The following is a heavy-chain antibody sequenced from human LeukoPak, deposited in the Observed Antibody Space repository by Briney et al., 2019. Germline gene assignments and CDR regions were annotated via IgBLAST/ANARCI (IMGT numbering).Heavy chain of an antibody. Sequence: GESLKISCKGSGYSFTTYWIAWVRQMPGKGLEWMGLIYPGDSDTRYSPSFQGQVTISADKFISTAYLQWSSLKASDTAMYYCARRGAYYGSGSRGDFDYWGQGTLVTVSS. D-gene: IGHD3-10*01. J-gene: IGHJ4*02. V-gene: IGHV5-51*01. CDR2: IYPGDSDT. CDR1: GYSFTTYW. CDR3: ARRGAYYGSGSRGDFDY.